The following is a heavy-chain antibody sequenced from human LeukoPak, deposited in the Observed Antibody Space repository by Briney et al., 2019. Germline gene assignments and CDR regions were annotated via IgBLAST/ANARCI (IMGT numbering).Heavy chain of an antibody. CDR2: IYYSGST. CDR3: ASLGLMVRGILDH. V-gene: IGHV4-39*07. Sequence: SETLSLTCTVAGGSISSSSYYWGCIRQPPGKGLEWIGSIYYSGSTYYNPSLKSRVTISVDTSKNQFSLKLSSVTAADTAVYYCASLGLMVRGILDHWGQGTLVTVSS. J-gene: IGHJ4*02. D-gene: IGHD3-10*01. CDR1: GGSISSSSYY.